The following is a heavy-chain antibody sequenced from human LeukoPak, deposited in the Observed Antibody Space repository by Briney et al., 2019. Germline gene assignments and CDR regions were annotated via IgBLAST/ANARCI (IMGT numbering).Heavy chain of an antibody. CDR2: VSGNGGTT. J-gene: IGHJ5*02. CDR1: GLTFSNYA. CDR3: ARGYCTNTSCYFAWFDP. Sequence: GGSLRLSCAASGLTFSNYAMSWVCQAPGKGLEWVSAVSGNGGTTYYADSEKGRFTISRDNSKNTLYLQMNSLRIDDTAVYYCARGYCTNTSCYFAWFDPWGQGTLVTVSS. V-gene: IGHV3-23*01. D-gene: IGHD2-2*01.